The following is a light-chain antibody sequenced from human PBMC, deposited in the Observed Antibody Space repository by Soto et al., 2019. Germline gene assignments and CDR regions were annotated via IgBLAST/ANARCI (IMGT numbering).Light chain of an antibody. CDR2: DAS. J-gene: IGKJ1*01. Sequence: DIQMTQSPSSLSASVGDRVTITCQARQDISNYLNWYQQKPGKAPKLLIYDASNLETGVPSRFIGSRSGTDFTFTISSLQPGDIATYYCQQYDNLPRTFGQETKVDIK. V-gene: IGKV1-33*01. CDR3: QQYDNLPRT. CDR1: QDISNY.